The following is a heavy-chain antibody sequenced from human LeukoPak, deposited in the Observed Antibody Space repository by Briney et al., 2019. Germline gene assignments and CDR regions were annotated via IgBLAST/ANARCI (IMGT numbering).Heavy chain of an antibody. CDR1: GGSISSYD. Sequence: SETLSLTCTVSGGSISSYDWCWIRQPPGKGLEWSGYIYYSGNTNYNPSLKSRVTISVDKSKNQCSLKLSSVTAADTAVYYCARGGPREYYDSSNWFDPWGQGTLVTVSS. J-gene: IGHJ5*02. CDR2: IYYSGNT. V-gene: IGHV4-59*01. D-gene: IGHD3-22*01. CDR3: ARGGPREYYDSSNWFDP.